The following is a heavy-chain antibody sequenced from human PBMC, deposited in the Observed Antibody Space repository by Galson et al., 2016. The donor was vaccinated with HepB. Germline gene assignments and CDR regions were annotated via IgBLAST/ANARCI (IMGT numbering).Heavy chain of an antibody. J-gene: IGHJ3*02. CDR2: IHYSGSS. V-gene: IGHV4-59*01. CDR1: DDSISNYY. Sequence: SETLSLTCTVSDDSISNYYWNWIRQPPGKGLEWIGYIHYSGSSKCNPPLKSRVTVSVDTSKNQFSLRLSSVTAADTAVYYCARWGTYSEKHAFDIWGQGTMVTVSS. D-gene: IGHD3-16*01. CDR3: ARWGTYSEKHAFDI.